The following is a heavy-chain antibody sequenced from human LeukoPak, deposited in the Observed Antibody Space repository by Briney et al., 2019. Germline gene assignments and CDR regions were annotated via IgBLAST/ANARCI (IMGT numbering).Heavy chain of an antibody. CDR3: AKDTGVRSPRPFDY. Sequence: GGSLRLSCAASGFTVSSNYMSWVRQAPGKGLEWVSAISGSGGSTYYADSVKGRFTISRDNSKNTLYLQMNSLRAEDTAVYYCAKDTGVRSPRPFDYWGQGTLVTVSS. CDR1: GFTVSSNY. V-gene: IGHV3-23*01. J-gene: IGHJ4*02. CDR2: ISGSGGST. D-gene: IGHD6-6*01.